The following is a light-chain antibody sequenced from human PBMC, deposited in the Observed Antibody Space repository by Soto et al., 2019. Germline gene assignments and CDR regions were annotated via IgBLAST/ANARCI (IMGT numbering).Light chain of an antibody. V-gene: IGLV3-21*01. CDR2: YDR. J-gene: IGLJ2*01. CDR3: QVWEGSSDRPI. Sequence: SYELTQAPSVSVAPGETARIACGGANIGSNSVNWYQQRPGQAPVLVIQYDRDRPSGIPERFSGSNSGNTATLTISRVEAGDEADYYCQVWEGSSDRPIFGGGTKLTVL. CDR1: NIGSNS.